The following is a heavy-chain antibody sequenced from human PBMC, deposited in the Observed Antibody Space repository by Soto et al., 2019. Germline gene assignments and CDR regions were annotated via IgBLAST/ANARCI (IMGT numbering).Heavy chain of an antibody. Sequence: GGSLRLSFAASGFTFSSYAMHWVRQAPGKGLEWVAVISYDGSNKYYADSVKGRSTISRDNSKNTLYLQMNSLRAEDTAVYYCARVSGSSYGPFYSHVMDVWGPGTKVTVYS. CDR3: ARVSGSSYGPFYSHVMDV. D-gene: IGHD5-18*01. J-gene: IGHJ6*02. CDR2: ISYDGSNK. CDR1: GFTFSSYA. V-gene: IGHV3-30-3*01.